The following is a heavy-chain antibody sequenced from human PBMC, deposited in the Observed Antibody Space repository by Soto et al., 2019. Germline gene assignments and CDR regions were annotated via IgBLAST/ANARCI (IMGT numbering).Heavy chain of an antibody. D-gene: IGHD6-13*01. Sequence: SETLFLTCTVSGGSISSNYWTWIRQPPGKGLEWIGYVYNSGSTNYNPSLKSRVTISEDTSRSQFSLKVNSMTAADTAVYYCARYRREAVAGYTLDNWGQGILVTVSS. J-gene: IGHJ4*02. CDR1: GGSISSNY. V-gene: IGHV4-59*01. CDR2: VYNSGST. CDR3: ARYRREAVAGYTLDN.